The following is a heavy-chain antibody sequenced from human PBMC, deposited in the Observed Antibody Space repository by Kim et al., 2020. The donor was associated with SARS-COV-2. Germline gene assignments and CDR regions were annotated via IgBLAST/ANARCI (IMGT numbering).Heavy chain of an antibody. V-gene: IGHV1-46*01. Sequence: ASVKVSCKASGYTFTSYYMHWVRQAPGQGLEWMGIINPSGGSTSYAQKFQGRVTMTRDTSTSTVYMELSSLRSEDTAVYYCAREYVDTAMVDYYYYGMDVWGQGTTVTVSS. CDR3: AREYVDTAMVDYYYYGMDV. D-gene: IGHD5-18*01. CDR1: GYTFTSYY. CDR2: INPSGGST. J-gene: IGHJ6*02.